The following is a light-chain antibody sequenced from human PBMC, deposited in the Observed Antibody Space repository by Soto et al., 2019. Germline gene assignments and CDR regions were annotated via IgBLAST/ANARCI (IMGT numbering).Light chain of an antibody. J-gene: IGKJ1*01. Sequence: ENVLTQSPGTLSLSPGERATVSCRASQSLSSSYLAWYQQRPGQAPRLLIYGASTRATGIPDRFSGSGSGTDFTLTINRLEPEDFVVYYCQQYGSSPWTFGQGTKVDIK. V-gene: IGKV3-20*01. CDR1: QSLSSSY. CDR2: GAS. CDR3: QQYGSSPWT.